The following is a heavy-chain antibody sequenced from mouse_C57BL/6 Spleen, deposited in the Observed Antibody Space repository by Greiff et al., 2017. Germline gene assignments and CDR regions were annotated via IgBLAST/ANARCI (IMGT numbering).Heavy chain of an antibody. J-gene: IGHJ4*01. V-gene: IGHV1-63*01. Sequence: VKLMESGAELVRPGTSVKMSCKASGYTFTNYWIGWAKQRPGHGLEWIGDIYPGGGYTNYNEKFKGKATLTVDKSSSTAYMQFSSLTSEDSAIYYCARLGGYDAMDYWGQGTSVTVSS. D-gene: IGHD3-2*02. CDR1: GYTFTNYW. CDR2: IYPGGGYT. CDR3: ARLGGYDAMDY.